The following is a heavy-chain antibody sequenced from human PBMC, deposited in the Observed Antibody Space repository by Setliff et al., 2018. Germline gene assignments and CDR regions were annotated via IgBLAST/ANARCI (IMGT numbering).Heavy chain of an antibody. CDR3: ARGLTVFGVVFPDAFDI. Sequence: GGSLRLSCAASGFPFSIYSMHWVRQAPGKGLEWVSGISWNGASTGYTDSVKGRFTVSRDNAQNSLYLEMKSLRTEDTALYYCARGLTVFGVVFPDAFDIWGQGTVVTVSS. CDR2: ISWNGAST. CDR1: GFPFSIYS. V-gene: IGHV3-20*04. J-gene: IGHJ3*02. D-gene: IGHD3-3*01.